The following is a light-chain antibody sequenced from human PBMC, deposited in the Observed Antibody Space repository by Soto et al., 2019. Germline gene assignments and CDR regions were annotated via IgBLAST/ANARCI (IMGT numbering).Light chain of an antibody. CDR2: SNS. CDR3: STWDDSLNGLI. V-gene: IGLV1-44*01. Sequence: QSVLAQPPSACGTPGQTFTISCSGGSSNIKTNGVSWYQQVPGAAPKLLIYSNSQRPSGAPDRFSGSKSGTSASLAISGLQSEDEATYHCSTWDDSLNGLIFGGGTKLTVL. CDR1: SSNIKTNG. J-gene: IGLJ2*01.